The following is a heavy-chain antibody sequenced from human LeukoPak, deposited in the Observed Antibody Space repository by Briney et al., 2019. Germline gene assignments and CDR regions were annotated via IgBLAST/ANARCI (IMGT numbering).Heavy chain of an antibody. D-gene: IGHD6-6*01. V-gene: IGHV4-39*01. J-gene: IGHJ4*02. Sequence: SETLSLTCSVSGDSVTTTNYFWGWIRQPPGKGLEWIASIQYSRNTYSNPSLLSRVTISVDTSKNQFSLKLSSVTAADTAVYYCARRRIAARHFDYWGQGTLVTVSS. CDR2: IQYSRNT. CDR1: GDSVTTTNYF. CDR3: ARRRIAARHFDY.